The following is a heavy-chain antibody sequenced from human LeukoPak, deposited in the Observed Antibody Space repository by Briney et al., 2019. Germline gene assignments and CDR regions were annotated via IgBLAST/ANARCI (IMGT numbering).Heavy chain of an antibody. Sequence: KPSETLSLTCAVYGGSFSGYFWEWIRQPPGKGLEWIGEINHRGTSNSNPSLKTRATISVDTSKNQFSLKLRSVTAADTAVYYCARALQENYVRGSFRPLRRYFDRWGRGTLVAVSS. CDR3: ARALQENYVRGSFRPLRRYFDR. V-gene: IGHV4-34*01. CDR2: INHRGTS. D-gene: IGHD3-16*02. J-gene: IGHJ2*01. CDR1: GGSFSGYF.